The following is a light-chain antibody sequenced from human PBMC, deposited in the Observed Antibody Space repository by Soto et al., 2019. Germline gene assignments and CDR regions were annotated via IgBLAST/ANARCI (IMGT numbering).Light chain of an antibody. Sequence: DIQMTQSPSSLSASVGDRVSITCRASQDIANFVAWYQHKPGKVPTLLIYAASTLQSGVPSRVSGSASGTDFTLTISSLQPEDVATYYCQTYNRPRRTFGQGTKVQV. J-gene: IGKJ1*01. CDR3: QTYNRPRRT. CDR1: QDIANF. CDR2: AAS. V-gene: IGKV1-27*01.